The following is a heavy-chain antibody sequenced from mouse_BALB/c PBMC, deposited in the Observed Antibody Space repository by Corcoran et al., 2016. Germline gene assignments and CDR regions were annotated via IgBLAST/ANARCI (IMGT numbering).Heavy chain of an antibody. CDR3: AREGDYRFAY. V-gene: IGHV1-54*01. CDR1: GYAFTNYL. D-gene: IGHD2-4*01. Sequence: QVQLQQSGAELVRPGTSVKVSCKASGYAFTNYLIEWVKQRPGQGLEWIGVINPGSGGTNYNEKFKGKATLTADKSSSTAYMQLSSLTSDDSAVYFCAREGDYRFAYWGQGTLVTVSA. J-gene: IGHJ3*01. CDR2: INPGSGGT.